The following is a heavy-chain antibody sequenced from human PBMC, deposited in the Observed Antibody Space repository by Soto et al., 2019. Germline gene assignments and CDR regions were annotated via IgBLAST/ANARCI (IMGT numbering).Heavy chain of an antibody. CDR2: IYSGGST. J-gene: IGHJ3*02. CDR3: AREVCTNGVCLSRAFDI. CDR1: GFTVSSNY. D-gene: IGHD2-8*01. Sequence: EVQLVESGGGLIQPGGSLRLSCAASGFTVSSNYMSWVRQAPGKGLEWVSVIYSGGSTYYADSVKGRFTISRDNSKSTLYLQMNCLRAEDTAVYYCAREVCTNGVCLSRAFDIWGQGTMVTVSS. V-gene: IGHV3-53*01.